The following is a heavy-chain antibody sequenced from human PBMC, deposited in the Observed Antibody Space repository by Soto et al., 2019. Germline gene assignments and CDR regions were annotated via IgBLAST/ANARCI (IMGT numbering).Heavy chain of an antibody. CDR1: GYTFTSYY. V-gene: IGHV1-46*01. J-gene: IGHJ4*02. D-gene: IGHD3-22*01. Sequence: ASVKVSCKASGYTFTSYYMHWVRQAPGQGLEWMGIINPSGGSTSYAQKFQGRVTMTRDTSTSTVYMELSSLRSEDTAVYYCAKKECSGDYCYSGFDSWGQGALVTVSS. CDR3: AKKECSGDYCYSGFDS. CDR2: INPSGGST.